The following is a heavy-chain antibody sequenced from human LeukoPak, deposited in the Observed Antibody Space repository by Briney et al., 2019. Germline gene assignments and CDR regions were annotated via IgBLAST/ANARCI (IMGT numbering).Heavy chain of an antibody. Sequence: GWSLRLSCAASGFTFSSYAMSWVRQAPGKGLEWVSAISGSGGSTYYADSVKGRFTISRDNSKNTLYLQMNSLRAEDTAVYYCAKVSVDIVAPDFDYWGQGTLVTVSS. CDR2: ISGSGGST. CDR3: AKVSVDIVAPDFDY. D-gene: IGHD5-12*01. V-gene: IGHV3-23*01. CDR1: GFTFSSYA. J-gene: IGHJ4*02.